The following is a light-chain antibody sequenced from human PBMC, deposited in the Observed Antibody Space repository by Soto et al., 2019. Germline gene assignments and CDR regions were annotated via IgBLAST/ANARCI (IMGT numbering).Light chain of an antibody. CDR2: GAS. CDR1: QSVSSN. Sequence: EIVMTQSPATLSVSPGERATLSCRASQSVSSNLAWYQQKPGQAPRLLIYGASTRATGIPARFSGSGSGTEFTLTISSLQSEDFAVYYCQQYNTWPLFGPGTKVDFK. CDR3: QQYNTWPL. J-gene: IGKJ3*01. V-gene: IGKV3-15*01.